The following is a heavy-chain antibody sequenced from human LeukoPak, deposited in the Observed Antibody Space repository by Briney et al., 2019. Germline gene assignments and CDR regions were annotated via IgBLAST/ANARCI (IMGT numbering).Heavy chain of an antibody. CDR2: ISDDGSNK. Sequence: GGSLRLSCAASGFTFSSYAIHWVRQAPGKGLDWVALISDDGSNKYYADSVKGRFTISRDSSTLYLQMNSLRTEDTAKYYCARGSVGTPPPFDYWGQGTLVTVSS. CDR1: GFTFSSYA. J-gene: IGHJ4*02. CDR3: ARGSVGTPPPFDY. V-gene: IGHV3-30*04. D-gene: IGHD2-15*01.